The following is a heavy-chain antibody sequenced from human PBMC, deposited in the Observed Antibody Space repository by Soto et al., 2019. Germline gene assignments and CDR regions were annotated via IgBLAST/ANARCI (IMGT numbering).Heavy chain of an antibody. J-gene: IGHJ4*02. D-gene: IGHD5-18*01. CDR3: ASSVDTAIVASFDC. CDR1: GGTFSSYA. V-gene: IGHV1-69*06. Sequence: QVQLVQSGAEVKKPGSSVKVSCKASGGTFSSYAISWVRQAPGQGLEWMGGIIPIFGTANYAQKFQGRVTITANKSTSTAYMALSSLRSEDTAVYYCASSVDTAIVASFDCWGQGTLVTVSS. CDR2: IIPIFGTA.